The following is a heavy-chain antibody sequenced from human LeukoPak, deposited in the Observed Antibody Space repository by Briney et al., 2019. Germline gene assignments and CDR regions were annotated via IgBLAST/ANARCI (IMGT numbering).Heavy chain of an antibody. CDR1: GLTFSSYS. CDR3: AKDAAGPEY. CDR2: ISASGGDT. Sequence: PGESLRLSCVVSGLTFSSYSMSWVRQAPGKGLEWVSGISASGGDTWYPDSVKGRFTISRDNSKNTLYLQMNSLRAEDTAIYYCAKDAAGPEYWGQGTLVTVSS. J-gene: IGHJ4*02. D-gene: IGHD6-13*01. V-gene: IGHV3-23*01.